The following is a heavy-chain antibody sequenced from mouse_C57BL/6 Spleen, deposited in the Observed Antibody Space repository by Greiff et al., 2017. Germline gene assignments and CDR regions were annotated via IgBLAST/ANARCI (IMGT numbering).Heavy chain of an antibody. CDR3: ARWDYGSSFDY. V-gene: IGHV1-53*01. Sequence: QVQLQQPGTELVQPGASVKLSCKASGYTFTSYWMHWVKQRPGQGLEWLGNINPSNGGTNYNEKFKSKATLTVDKSSSTAYMQLSSLTSEDSAVYYCARWDYGSSFDYWGQGTTLTVSS. D-gene: IGHD1-1*01. CDR2: INPSNGGT. CDR1: GYTFTSYW. J-gene: IGHJ2*01.